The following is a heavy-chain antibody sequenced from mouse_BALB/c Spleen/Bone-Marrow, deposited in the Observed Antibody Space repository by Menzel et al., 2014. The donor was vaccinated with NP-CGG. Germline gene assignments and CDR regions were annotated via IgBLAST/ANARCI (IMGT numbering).Heavy chain of an antibody. V-gene: IGHV14-3*02. CDR3: ASYYYGSSLFAY. D-gene: IGHD1-1*01. J-gene: IGHJ3*01. CDR2: IDPVNGNT. CDR1: GFNIKDTY. Sequence: VQLQQPGAELVKPGASVKLSCTASGFNIKDTYMHWVKQRPEQGLEWIGRIDPVNGNTKYDPKFQGKATITADTSSNTAYLQLSSLTSEDTAVYYCASYYYGSSLFAYWGQGTLVTVSA.